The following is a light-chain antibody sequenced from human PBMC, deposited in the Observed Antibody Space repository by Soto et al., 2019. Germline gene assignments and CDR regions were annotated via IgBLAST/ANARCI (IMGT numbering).Light chain of an antibody. CDR2: AAS. V-gene: IGKV1-9*01. Sequence: IQLTQSPPSLSASVGHRVTITCRASQGISTYLAWIQQKPGQAPKLLIYAASFLQSGVPSRFSGSGSRTDFTLTISSLQPEDFATYYCQQLNSYPLTFGGGTKVEIK. J-gene: IGKJ4*01. CDR1: QGISTY. CDR3: QQLNSYPLT.